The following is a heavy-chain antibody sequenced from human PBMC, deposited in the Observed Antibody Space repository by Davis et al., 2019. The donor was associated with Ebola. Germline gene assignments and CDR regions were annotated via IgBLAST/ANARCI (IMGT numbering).Heavy chain of an antibody. CDR3: ARLTTVTADHWYFDL. Sequence: GSLRLSCTVSGASISSHYWSWIRQPPGKGLEWIGNIQYSGSTNYNPSLKSRVTTSVDTSKNQFSLKVNSVTAADTAVYYCARLTTVTADHWYFDLWGRGTLVTVSS. V-gene: IGHV4-59*11. J-gene: IGHJ2*01. D-gene: IGHD4-17*01. CDR1: GASISSHY. CDR2: IQYSGST.